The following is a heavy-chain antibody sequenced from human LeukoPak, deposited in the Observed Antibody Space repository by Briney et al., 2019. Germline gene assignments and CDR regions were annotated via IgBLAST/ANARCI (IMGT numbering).Heavy chain of an antibody. Sequence: GGSLRLSCAVSGFTFDDYAMHWVRQVPGKGLEWVSGINWNSDSIGYADSVKGRFTISRDNAKNSLYLQMNSLRAEDTAVYYCAREARVRGVIISPNDYWGQGTLVTVSS. V-gene: IGHV3-9*01. CDR3: AREARVRGVIISPNDY. CDR2: INWNSDSI. CDR1: GFTFDDYA. D-gene: IGHD3-10*01. J-gene: IGHJ4*02.